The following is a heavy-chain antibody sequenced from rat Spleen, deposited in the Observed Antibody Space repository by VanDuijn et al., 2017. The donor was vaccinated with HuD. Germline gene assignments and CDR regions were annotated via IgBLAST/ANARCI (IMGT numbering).Heavy chain of an antibody. J-gene: IGHJ2*01. CDR3: ATDTFYDGTYYPGGFDY. CDR2: ISTGGDNT. V-gene: IGHV5-27*01. CDR1: GFTFSNYD. Sequence: EVQLVASGGGLVQPGRSLKLACAASGFTFSNYDMAWVRQAPTKGLEWVAYISTGGDNTYYRDSVKGRFTISRDNAKSTLYLQLDSLRSEDTATYYCATDTFYDGTYYPGGFDYWGQGVMVTVSS. D-gene: IGHD1-12*02.